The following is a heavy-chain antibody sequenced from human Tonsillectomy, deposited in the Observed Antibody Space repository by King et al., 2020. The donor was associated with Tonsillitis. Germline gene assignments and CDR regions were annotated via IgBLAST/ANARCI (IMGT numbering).Heavy chain of an antibody. CDR2: IKPNSGGT. CDR3: AIPYIPPRSGFDY. V-gene: IGHV1-2*02. CDR1: GYTFSGYY. J-gene: IGHJ4*02. Sequence: VQLVESGAEVKKPGASVKVSCKASGYTFSGYYMHWVRQAPGQGLEWMGWIKPNSGGTNYAQKFQGRVTLTRDTSISTAYMELSSLTSDDTAVYYCAIPYIPPRSGFDYWGQGTLVTVSS. D-gene: IGHD2-2*02.